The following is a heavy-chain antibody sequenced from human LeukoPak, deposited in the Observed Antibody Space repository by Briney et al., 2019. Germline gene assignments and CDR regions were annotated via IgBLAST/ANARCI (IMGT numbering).Heavy chain of an antibody. D-gene: IGHD3-3*01. CDR1: GGSISSYY. Sequence: SETLSLTCTVSGGSISSYYWSWIRQPPGKGLEWIGYIYYSGSTNYNPSLKSRVTISVDTSKNQFSLKLSSVTAADTAVYYCAKVTYDFWSVYAYLGYYYMDVGGKVTTVTVSS. V-gene: IGHV4-59*01. CDR3: AKVTYDFWSVYAYLGYYYMDV. J-gene: IGHJ6*03. CDR2: IYYSGST.